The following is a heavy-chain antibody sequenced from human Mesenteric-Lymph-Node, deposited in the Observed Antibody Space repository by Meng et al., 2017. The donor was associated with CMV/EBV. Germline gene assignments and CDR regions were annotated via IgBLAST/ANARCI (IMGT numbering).Heavy chain of an antibody. CDR1: GFTFTSYS. CDR3: ARAGSDCGGDCYDY. D-gene: IGHD2-21*01. V-gene: IGHV3-21*01. J-gene: IGHJ4*02. Sequence: GESLKISCAASGFTFTSYSMNWVRQAPGRGLEWVSSINIGSSYIYYADSVKGRFTISRDNAKNSLYLQMNSLRAEDTAVYYCARAGSDCGGDCYDYWGQGTLVTVSS. CDR2: INIGSSYI.